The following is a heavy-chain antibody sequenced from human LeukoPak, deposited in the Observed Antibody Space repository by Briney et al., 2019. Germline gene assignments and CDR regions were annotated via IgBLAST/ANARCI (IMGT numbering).Heavy chain of an antibody. J-gene: IGHJ4*02. CDR1: GGSFSSYY. Sequence: SETLSLTCAVYGGSFSSYYWSWIRHPQAQGLEWNGEINHSESTNYNPSLKSRVTISVDTSKKQVSQKLSSVTAADAAVYYSARSSGQSFCGSFGYWGQGTLVTVSS. CDR3: ARSSGQSFCGSFGY. V-gene: IGHV4-34*01. D-gene: IGHD3-16*01. CDR2: INHSEST.